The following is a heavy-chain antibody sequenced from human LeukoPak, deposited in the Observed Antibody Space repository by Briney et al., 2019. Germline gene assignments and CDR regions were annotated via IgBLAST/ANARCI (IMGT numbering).Heavy chain of an antibody. CDR2: IHPNSGGT. CDR1: GYTFTDCY. J-gene: IGHJ5*02. D-gene: IGHD2-2*01. Sequence: GASVKVSCKASGYTFTDCYIHWVRQAPGQGLEWMGWIHPNSGGTTYAQKFQGRVTMTRDTSINTAYMEVTRLTSDDTAVYFCARDRTALVVRPATYNYFDPWGQGTLVIVSS. CDR3: ARDRTALVVRPATYNYFDP. V-gene: IGHV1-2*02.